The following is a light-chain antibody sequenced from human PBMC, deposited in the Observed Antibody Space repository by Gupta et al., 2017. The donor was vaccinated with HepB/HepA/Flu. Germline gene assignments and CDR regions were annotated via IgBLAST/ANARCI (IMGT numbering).Light chain of an antibody. V-gene: IGKV2-28*01. CDR2: LDS. CDR1: QSILHSNGYKY. Sequence: DSVMTQSPLSLPVTPGEPASISCRSSQSILHSNGYKYLDWYMQKPGQSPQLLIYLDSNGASGVPDRFSGSGCGTDFTLKISRVEAEDVGVYYCKQVLQTPWTFGQGTKVEIK. J-gene: IGKJ1*01. CDR3: KQVLQTPWT.